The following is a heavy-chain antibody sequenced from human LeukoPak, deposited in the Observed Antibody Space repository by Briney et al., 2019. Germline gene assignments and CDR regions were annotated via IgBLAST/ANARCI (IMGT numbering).Heavy chain of an antibody. CDR2: ISYDGSNK. V-gene: IGHV3-30*04. CDR1: GFTFSSYA. Sequence: GGSLRLSCAASGFTFSSYAMHWVRQAPGKGLEWVAVISYDGSNKYYADSVKGRFTISRDNSKNTLYLQMNSLRAEDTAVYYCARDPSLYGDTHSYYYYGMDVWGQGTTVTVSS. CDR3: ARDPSLYGDTHSYYYYGMDV. J-gene: IGHJ6*02. D-gene: IGHD4-17*01.